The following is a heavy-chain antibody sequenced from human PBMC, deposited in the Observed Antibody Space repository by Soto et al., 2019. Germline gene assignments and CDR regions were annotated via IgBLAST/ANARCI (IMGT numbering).Heavy chain of an antibody. CDR3: ARYYRGSGRYFFDY. J-gene: IGHJ4*02. CDR2: INQDGGVT. D-gene: IGHD6-19*01. V-gene: IGHV3-7*03. CDR1: GFTFISSF. Sequence: GSLKLSCVASGFTFISSFMGWIRQAPGKGLEWVANINQDGGVTYYVDSVEGRFTISRDNTKDSLYLQMNSLRGEDTAIYYCARYYRGSGRYFFDYWGQGTPVTVSS.